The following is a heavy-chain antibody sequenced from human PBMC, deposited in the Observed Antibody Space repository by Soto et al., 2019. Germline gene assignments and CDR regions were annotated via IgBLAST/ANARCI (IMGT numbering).Heavy chain of an antibody. V-gene: IGHV4-39*02. D-gene: IGHD3-22*01. J-gene: IGHJ6*02. Sequence: PSETLSLTCTVSGGSISSSSYYWGWIRQPPGKGLEWIGSIYYSGSTYYNPSLKSRVTISVDTSKNQFSLKLSSVTAADTAVYYCARDLQDYYDSSGLYYGMDVWGQGTTVTVS. CDR3: ARDLQDYYDSSGLYYGMDV. CDR2: IYYSGST. CDR1: GGSISSSSYY.